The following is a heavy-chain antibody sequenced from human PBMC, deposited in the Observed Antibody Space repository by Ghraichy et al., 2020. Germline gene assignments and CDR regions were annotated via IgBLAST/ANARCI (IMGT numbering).Heavy chain of an antibody. D-gene: IGHD5-24*01. CDR2: INQDGSDK. CDR1: GFIFSNYS. Sequence: GGSLRLSCAASGFIFSNYSMSWVRQTPAKGLESVANINQDGSDKNYVDSVKGRFTITRDIAKNSLYLQMNNLRDDDTAVYYCARGRWLQIDWGQGTLVTVSS. CDR3: ARGRWLQID. V-gene: IGHV3-7*03. J-gene: IGHJ4*02.